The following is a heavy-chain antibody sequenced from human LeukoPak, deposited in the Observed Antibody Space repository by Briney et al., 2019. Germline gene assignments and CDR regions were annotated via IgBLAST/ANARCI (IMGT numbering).Heavy chain of an antibody. J-gene: IGHJ4*02. CDR1: GFTFSSYS. D-gene: IGHD1-26*01. CDR3: ARDGGSYPYYFDY. CDR2: ISSSSSTI. Sequence: PGGSLRLSCAASGFTFSSYSMNWVRQAPGKGLEWVSYISSSSSTIYYADSVKGRFTISRDNAKNSLYLQMNSLRAEDTAVYYCARDGGSYPYYFDYWGQGTLVTVSS. V-gene: IGHV3-48*01.